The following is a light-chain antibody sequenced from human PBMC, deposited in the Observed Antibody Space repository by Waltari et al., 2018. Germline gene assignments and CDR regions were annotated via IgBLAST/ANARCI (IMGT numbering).Light chain of an antibody. CDR1: QSISTW. V-gene: IGKV1-5*03. CDR2: QES. CDR3: QHYNSYSRP. J-gene: IGKJ1*01. Sequence: DIQMTQSLSTLSASVGDRVTITCRASQSISTWLSWYQPRPGTAPKLLIYQESTLESAVPSRFSGSGVGSQFTLTISGLQPDDFATYYCQHYNSYSRPFGQGTKVEIK.